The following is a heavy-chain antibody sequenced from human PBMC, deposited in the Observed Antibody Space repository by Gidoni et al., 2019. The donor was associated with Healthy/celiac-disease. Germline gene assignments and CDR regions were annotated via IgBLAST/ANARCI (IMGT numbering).Heavy chain of an antibody. Sequence: QVQLQQWGAGLLKPSETLSLTCAVYGGSFCGYYWSWIRQPPGKGLEWIGEINHSGSTNYNPSLKSRVTISVDTSKNQFSLKLSSVTAADTAVYYCARGRRYDYVWGSKAYYYYMDVWGKGTTVTVSS. V-gene: IGHV4-34*01. D-gene: IGHD3-16*01. CDR1: GGSFCGYY. J-gene: IGHJ6*03. CDR3: ARGRRYDYVWGSKAYYYYMDV. CDR2: INHSGST.